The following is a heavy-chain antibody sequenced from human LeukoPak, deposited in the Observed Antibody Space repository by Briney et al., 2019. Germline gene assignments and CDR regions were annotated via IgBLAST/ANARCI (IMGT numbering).Heavy chain of an antibody. CDR1: GYTFTGYY. CDR2: INPNSGGT. J-gene: IGHJ3*02. CDR3: ARGGRGTTGAFDI. V-gene: IGHV1-2*04. D-gene: IGHD1-1*01. Sequence: ASVKVSCKASGYTFTGYYMHWVRQAPGQGLEWMGWINPNSGGTNYAQKFQGWVTMTRDTSISTAYMELSRLRPDDTAVYYCARGGRGTTGAFDIWGQGTMVTVSS.